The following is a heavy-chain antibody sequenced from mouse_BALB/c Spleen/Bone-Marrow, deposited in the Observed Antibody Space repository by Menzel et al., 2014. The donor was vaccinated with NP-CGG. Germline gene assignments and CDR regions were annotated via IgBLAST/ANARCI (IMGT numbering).Heavy chain of an antibody. J-gene: IGHJ3*01. CDR1: GFDFSRYW. Sequence: DVKLVESGGGLVQPGGSLKLSCAAPGFDFSRYWMSWVRRAPGKGLQWIGEINPESNTINYTPSLKDKFIISRDNAKNTLYLQMSKVRSEDTALYCCARLGYYGWFAYWGQGTLVTVSA. CDR3: ARLGYYGWFAY. D-gene: IGHD2-3*01. V-gene: IGHV4-1*02. CDR2: INPESNTI.